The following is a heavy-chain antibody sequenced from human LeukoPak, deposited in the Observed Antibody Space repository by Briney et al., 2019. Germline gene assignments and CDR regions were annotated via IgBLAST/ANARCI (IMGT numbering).Heavy chain of an antibody. CDR1: GDSISSGDYY. V-gene: IGHV4-30-4*01. Sequence: PSQTLSLTCTVSGDSISSGDYYWSWIRQPPGKGLEWIGNIYYSGSTFYNPSLKSRVTISVDTSKDQFSLWLSSLTAADTAVYYCAREWGQWFGKLYPNAFDIWGQGTMVTVSS. CDR3: AREWGQWFGKLYPNAFDI. J-gene: IGHJ3*02. D-gene: IGHD3-10*01. CDR2: IYYSGST.